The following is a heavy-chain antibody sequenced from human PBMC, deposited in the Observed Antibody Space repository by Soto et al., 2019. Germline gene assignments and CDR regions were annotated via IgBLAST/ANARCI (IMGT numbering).Heavy chain of an antibody. CDR2: IYHSGST. J-gene: IGHJ3*01. CDR3: ARDDLNVRRAFDF. V-gene: IGHV4-4*02. Sequence: QVQLQESGPGLVKPSGTLSLTCAVSGGSISSSNWCSCVRHPRGKGQEWIGEIYHSGSTNYNPSLKIRVTVEETKYQYHFTLKFISVTDAATYVYYCARDDLNVRRAFDFWGQGTMVTVSS. CDR1: GGSISSSNW.